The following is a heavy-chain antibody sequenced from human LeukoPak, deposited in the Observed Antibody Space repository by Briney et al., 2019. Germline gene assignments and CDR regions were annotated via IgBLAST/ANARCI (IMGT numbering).Heavy chain of an antibody. CDR2: INSNTGNT. CDR1: GYTFSSYG. D-gene: IGHD3-22*01. Sequence: ASVKVSCKASGYTFSSYGINWVRQAPGQGHEWMGFINSNTGNTKYAQKFQGRVTMTTDTSTSTAYMELRSLRSDDTAVYYCARKFTYYYDSSGYYYFDYWGQGTLVTVSS. J-gene: IGHJ4*02. V-gene: IGHV1-18*01. CDR3: ARKFTYYYDSSGYYYFDY.